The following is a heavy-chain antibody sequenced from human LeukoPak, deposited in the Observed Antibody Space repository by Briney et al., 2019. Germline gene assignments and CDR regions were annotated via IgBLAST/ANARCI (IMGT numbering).Heavy chain of an antibody. V-gene: IGHV1-46*01. Sequence: ASVKVSCKASGYTFTSYYMHWVRQAPGQGLEWMGIINPSGGSTSYAQKFQGRVTMTRNTSTSTVYMQLSSLRSEDTAVYYCARAPDEDYYDSSGYLYYFGYWGQGTLVTVSS. J-gene: IGHJ4*02. D-gene: IGHD3-22*01. CDR3: ARAPDEDYYDSSGYLYYFGY. CDR1: GYTFTSYY. CDR2: INPSGGST.